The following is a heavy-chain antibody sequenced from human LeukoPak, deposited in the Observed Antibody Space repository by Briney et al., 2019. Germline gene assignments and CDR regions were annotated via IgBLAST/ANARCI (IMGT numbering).Heavy chain of an antibody. Sequence: PGGSLRLSCAASGFTFSSYGMHWVRQAPGKGLEWVAVISYDGSNKYYANSVKGRFTISRDNSKNTLYLQMNSLRAEDTAVYYCAKDLLQQQLDYWGQGTLVTVSS. J-gene: IGHJ4*02. CDR2: ISYDGSNK. V-gene: IGHV3-30*18. CDR3: AKDLLQQQLDY. CDR1: GFTFSSYG. D-gene: IGHD6-13*01.